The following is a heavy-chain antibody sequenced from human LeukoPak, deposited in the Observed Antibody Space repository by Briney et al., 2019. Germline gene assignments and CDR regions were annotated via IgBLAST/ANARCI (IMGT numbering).Heavy chain of an antibody. CDR1: GGSISSYY. J-gene: IGHJ4*02. Sequence: SETLSLTCAVSGGSISSYYWSWIRQPPGEGLGWIGYIYYSGSTNYNPSLQSRVTIPVNTSKNQFSLKLSSVTAADTAVYYCARTLLHDYGDYYFDYWGQGTLVTVSS. CDR3: ARTLLHDYGDYYFDY. D-gene: IGHD4-17*01. V-gene: IGHV4-59*01. CDR2: IYYSGST.